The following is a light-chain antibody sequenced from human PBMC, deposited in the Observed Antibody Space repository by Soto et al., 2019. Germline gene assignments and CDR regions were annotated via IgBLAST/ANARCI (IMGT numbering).Light chain of an antibody. CDR3: HQYDNSPFT. J-gene: IGKJ3*01. CDR1: QSVTSNY. Sequence: EIVLTQSPGTLSLSPGERATLSCRASQSVTSNYLAWYQQRPGQAPRLLVYGASSRATGIPGRFSGSGSGTDFALTISRLEPEDFAVYYCHQYDNSPFTFGPGTRVDIK. CDR2: GAS. V-gene: IGKV3-20*01.